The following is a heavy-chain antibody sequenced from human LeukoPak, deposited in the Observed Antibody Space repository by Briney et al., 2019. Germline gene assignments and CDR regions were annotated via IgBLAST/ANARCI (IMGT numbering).Heavy chain of an antibody. CDR2: MSYDGTNK. CDR1: GFTFSSYA. V-gene: IGHV3-30-3*01. Sequence: GGSLRLSCAASGFTFSSYAMHWVRQAPGKGLERVAVMSYDGTNKYYADSVKGRFTMSRDNSKNTLYLQMNSLRAEDTAVYYCARDLVWVVVVPAANLDSWGQGTLVTVSS. D-gene: IGHD2-2*01. J-gene: IGHJ4*02. CDR3: ARDLVWVVVVPAANLDS.